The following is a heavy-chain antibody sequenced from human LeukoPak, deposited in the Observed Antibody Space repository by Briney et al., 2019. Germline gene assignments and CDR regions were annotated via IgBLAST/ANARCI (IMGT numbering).Heavy chain of an antibody. V-gene: IGHV3-53*04. CDR2: IYSGGST. J-gene: IGHJ6*02. D-gene: IGHD6-25*01. Sequence: PGGSLRLSCAASGSTVSSNYMSWVRQAPGKGLEWVSVIYSGGSTYYADSVKGRFTISRHNSKNTLYLQMNSLRAEDTAVYYCARGFPYSSGWDSGSMDVWGQGTTVTVSS. CDR3: ARGFPYSSGWDSGSMDV. CDR1: GSTVSSNY.